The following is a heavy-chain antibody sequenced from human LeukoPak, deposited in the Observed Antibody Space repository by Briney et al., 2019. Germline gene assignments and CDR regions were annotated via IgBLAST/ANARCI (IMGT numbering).Heavy chain of an antibody. D-gene: IGHD6-13*01. CDR2: MYYGGST. Sequence: SETLSLTCSVSGGSISSYYWSWIRQPPGKGLEWIGYMYYGGSTNYNPSLKSRVTISADTSKNQFSLKLSSVTAGDTAVYYCARLVAAVGYYFDYWGQGTLVTVSS. V-gene: IGHV4-59*01. J-gene: IGHJ4*02. CDR3: ARLVAAVGYYFDY. CDR1: GGSISSYY.